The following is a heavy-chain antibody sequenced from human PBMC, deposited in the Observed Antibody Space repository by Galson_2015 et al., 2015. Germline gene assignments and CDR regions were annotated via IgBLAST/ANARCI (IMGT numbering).Heavy chain of an antibody. V-gene: IGHV3-64*01. D-gene: IGHD2-21*02. CDR3: ARSAYCGGDCYHYYFDY. CDR2: ISSNGGST. J-gene: IGHJ4*02. Sequence: SLRLSCAASGFTFSSYAMHWVRQAPGKGLEYVSAISSNGGSTYYANSVKGRFTISRDNSKNTLYLQMGSLRAEDMAVYYCARSAYCGGDCYHYYFDYWGQGTLVTVSS. CDR1: GFTFSSYA.